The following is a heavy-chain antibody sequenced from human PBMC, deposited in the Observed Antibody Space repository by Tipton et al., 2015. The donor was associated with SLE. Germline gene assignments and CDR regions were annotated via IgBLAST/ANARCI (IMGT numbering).Heavy chain of an antibody. V-gene: IGHV4-59*12. D-gene: IGHD3-22*01. CDR2: IYYSGST. J-gene: IGHJ2*01. Sequence: TLSLTCTVSGGSISSYYWSWIRQPPGKGLEWIGSIYYSGSTYYNPSLKSRVTISVDTSKNQFSLKLSSVTAADTAVYYCARSSGHSFDLWGRGTLVTVSS. CDR1: GGSISSYY. CDR3: ARSSGHSFDL.